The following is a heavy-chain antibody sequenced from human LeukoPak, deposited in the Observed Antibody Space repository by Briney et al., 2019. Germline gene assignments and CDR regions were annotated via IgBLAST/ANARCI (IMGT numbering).Heavy chain of an antibody. CDR3: AKDPAYSGYDYYYMDV. Sequence: GGSLRLSCAASGFTFSTYGMHWVRQAPGKGLEWVSFVWSDGSNKYYTDSVKGRFTISRDNSKNTLYLQTNSLRGEDTAVYYCAKDPAYSGYDYYYMDVWGKGTTVTVSS. J-gene: IGHJ6*03. CDR1: GFTFSTYG. CDR2: VWSDGSNK. V-gene: IGHV3-30*02. D-gene: IGHD5-12*01.